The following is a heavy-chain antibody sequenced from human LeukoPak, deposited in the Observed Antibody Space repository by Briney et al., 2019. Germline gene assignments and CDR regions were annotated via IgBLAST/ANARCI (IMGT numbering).Heavy chain of an antibody. D-gene: IGHD6-6*01. J-gene: IGHJ5*02. CDR1: GYTFTSYD. CDR2: MNPNSGNT. V-gene: IGHV1-8*01. Sequence: ASVKVSCKASGYTFTSYDINWVRQATGQGLGWMVWMNPNSGNTGYAQKFQGRVTMTRNTSISTAYMELSSLRSEDTAVYYCARGRRIAARIWFDPWGQGTLVTVSS. CDR3: ARGRRIAARIWFDP.